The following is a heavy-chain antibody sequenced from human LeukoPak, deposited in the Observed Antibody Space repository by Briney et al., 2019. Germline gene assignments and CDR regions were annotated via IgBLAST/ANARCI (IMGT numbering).Heavy chain of an antibody. D-gene: IGHD3-22*01. CDR2: INHSGST. CDR1: GGSFSGYY. CDR3: ARVDDDSSGFDY. V-gene: IGHV4-34*01. J-gene: IGHJ4*02. Sequence: SETLSLTCAVYGGSFSGYYWSWIRQPPGKGLEWIGEINHSGSTNYNPSLKSRVTISVDTSKNQFSLKLSSVTAADTAVYYCARVDDDSSGFDYWGQGTLVTVSS.